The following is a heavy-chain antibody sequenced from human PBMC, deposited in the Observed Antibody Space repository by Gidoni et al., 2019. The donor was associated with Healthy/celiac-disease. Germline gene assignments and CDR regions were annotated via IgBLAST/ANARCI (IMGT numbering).Heavy chain of an antibody. D-gene: IGHD5-12*01. CDR1: GGSIISGGSY. CDR3: ARARRNVGGYDYDRVFDY. Sequence: QVQLQESGPGLVKPSQTLSLTCTVSGGSIISGGSYWSWIRQHPGKGLEWIGYIYYSGSTYYNPSLKSRVTISADTSKNQFSLKLSSVTAADTAVYYCARARRNVGGYDYDRVFDYWGQGTLVTVSS. CDR2: IYYSGST. V-gene: IGHV4-31*03. J-gene: IGHJ4*02.